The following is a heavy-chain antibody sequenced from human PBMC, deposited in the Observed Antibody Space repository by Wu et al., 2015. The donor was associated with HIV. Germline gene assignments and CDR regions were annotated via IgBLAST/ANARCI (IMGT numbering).Heavy chain of an antibody. Sequence: QLQLVQSGVEVKKPGASVKVSCEASGYSLSNYYIHWVRQAPGQGLEWMGMINPSGSSATYSQKFQGRVTLTRDTSTNTVYMDLSSLRSEDTAVYYCARDSDSYYYAKYYFDYWGQGTLVTVSS. J-gene: IGHJ4*02. V-gene: IGHV1-46*01. CDR1: GYSLSNYY. CDR3: ARDSDSYYYAKYYFDY. D-gene: IGHD3-22*01. CDR2: INPSGSSA.